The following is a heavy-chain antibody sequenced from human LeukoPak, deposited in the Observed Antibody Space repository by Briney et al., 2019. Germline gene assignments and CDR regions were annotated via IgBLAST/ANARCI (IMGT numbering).Heavy chain of an antibody. V-gene: IGHV4-59*01. D-gene: IGHD7-27*01. J-gene: IGHJ4*01. CDR2: IYYTGSS. CDR3: ASRKLGNDY. CDR1: GGSISDYY. Sequence: PSETLSLTCTVSGGSISDYYWSWIRQSPGKGLEWIGYIYYTGSSSYNPSLRSRVTISADTSKNQFSLKLSSVTAADTAVYYCASRKLGNDYWGQGTLVTVSS.